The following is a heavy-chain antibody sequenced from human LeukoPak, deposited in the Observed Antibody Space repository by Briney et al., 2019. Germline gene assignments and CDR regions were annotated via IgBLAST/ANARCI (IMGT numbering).Heavy chain of an antibody. CDR2: IRSKDYGGTT. CDR1: GLTFGDYA. V-gene: IGHV3-49*04. CDR3: AKDNGGVDILTGLWGGDADY. D-gene: IGHD3-9*01. J-gene: IGHJ4*02. Sequence: GGSLRLSCTVSGLTFGDYAMSWVRQAPGMGLEWIGFIRSKDYGGTTEYAASVKGRFSISRDDSKSIAYLQMNSLRTEDTAVYYCAKDNGGVDILTGLWGGDADYWGQGTLVTVSS.